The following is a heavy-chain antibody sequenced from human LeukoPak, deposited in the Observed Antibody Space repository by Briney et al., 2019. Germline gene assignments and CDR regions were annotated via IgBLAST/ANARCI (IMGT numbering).Heavy chain of an antibody. V-gene: IGHV4-59*01. CDR2: IYYSGST. J-gene: IGHJ3*02. D-gene: IGHD2-2*01. Sequence: SETLSLTCTISGASIDSYYWSWIRQPPGKGLEWIGYIYYSGSTNYNPSLKSRVTISVDTSKNQFSLKLSSVTAADTAVYYCASRTRRDAFDIWGQGTMVTVSS. CDR3: ASRTRRDAFDI. CDR1: GASIDSYY.